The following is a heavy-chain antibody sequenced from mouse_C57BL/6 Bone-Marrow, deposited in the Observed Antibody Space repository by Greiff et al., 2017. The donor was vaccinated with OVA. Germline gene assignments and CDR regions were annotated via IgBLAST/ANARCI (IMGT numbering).Heavy chain of an antibody. CDR1: GFTFSSYG. V-gene: IGHV5-6*01. J-gene: IGHJ1*03. Sequence: EVQLMESGGDLVKPGGSLKLSCAASGFTFSSYGMSWVRQTPDKRLEWVATISSGGSYTYYPDSVKGRFTISRDNAKNTLYLQMSSLKSEDTAMYYCARHNYYWYFDVWGTETTVTVSS. CDR3: ARHNYYWYFDV. CDR2: ISSGGSYT.